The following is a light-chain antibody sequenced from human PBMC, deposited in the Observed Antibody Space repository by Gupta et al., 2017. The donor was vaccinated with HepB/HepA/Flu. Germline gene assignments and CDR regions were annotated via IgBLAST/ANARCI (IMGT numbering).Light chain of an antibody. V-gene: IGKV1-39*01. J-gene: IGKJ4*01. Sequence: IQMTQSPSSLSASVGDRVTITCRASQSISSYLNWYQQKPGKAPKLLIYAASSLQSGVPSRFSGSGSGTDFTLTISSRQPEDFATYYCQQSNSTPSLTFGGGTKVEIK. CDR1: QSISSY. CDR2: AAS. CDR3: QQSNSTPSLT.